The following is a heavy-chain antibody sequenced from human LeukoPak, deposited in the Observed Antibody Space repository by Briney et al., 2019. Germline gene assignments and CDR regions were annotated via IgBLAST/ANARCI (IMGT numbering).Heavy chain of an antibody. V-gene: IGHV3-21*01. Sequence: GGSLRLSCAASGFTFSSYSMNWVCQAPGKGLEWVSSISSNSSYIYYADSVKGRFTISRDNAKNSLYLQMNSLRAEDTAVCYCARVSGRSNDFDYWGQGTLVTVSS. J-gene: IGHJ4*02. CDR3: ARVSGRSNDFDY. CDR2: ISSNSSYI. CDR1: GFTFSSYS. D-gene: IGHD5-12*01.